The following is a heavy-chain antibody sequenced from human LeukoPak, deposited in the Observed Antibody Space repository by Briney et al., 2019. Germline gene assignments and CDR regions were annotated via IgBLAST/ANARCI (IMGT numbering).Heavy chain of an antibody. D-gene: IGHD2-2*01. CDR2: IYFSGST. CDR3: ARRGYCSSTSCYEYWFDP. J-gene: IGHJ5*02. CDR1: GGSISSSSYY. V-gene: IGHV4-39*01. Sequence: SETLSLTCTVSGGSISSSSYYWGWIRQPPGKGLEWIGIIYFSGSTYYNPSLKSRLTISVDTSKNQFSLKLSSVTATDTAVYYCARRGYCSSTSCYEYWFDPWGQGTLVTVSS.